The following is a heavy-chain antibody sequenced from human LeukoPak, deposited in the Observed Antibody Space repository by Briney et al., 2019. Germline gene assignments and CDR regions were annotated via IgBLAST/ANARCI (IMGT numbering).Heavy chain of an antibody. CDR3: ARVFRGAVTANWFDL. CDR2: IYDEGTT. J-gene: IGHJ5*02. CDR1: GGSINGNY. V-gene: IGHV4-59*01. D-gene: IGHD2-21*02. Sequence: SETLSLTCSVSGGSINGNYWTWIRQPPGKGLEWIVNIYDEGTTNYNPSLESRLTMSIDTSASHFSLTLRSVTAADTAVYYCARVFRGAVTANWFDLWGQGTLVSVSS.